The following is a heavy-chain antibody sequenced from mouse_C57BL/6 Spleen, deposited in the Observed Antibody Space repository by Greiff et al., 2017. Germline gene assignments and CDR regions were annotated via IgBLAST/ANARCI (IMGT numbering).Heavy chain of an antibody. CDR3: ARHGGYGKFGYRHWYFDV. CDR2: FYPGSGSI. CDR1: GYTFTEYT. D-gene: IGHD2-2*01. J-gene: IGHJ1*03. Sequence: QVHVKQSGAELVKPGASVKLSCKASGYTFTEYTIHWVKQRSGQGLEWIGWFYPGSGSIKYNEKFKDKATLTADKSSSTVYMELSRLTSEDSAVXFCARHGGYGKFGYRHWYFDVWGTGTTVTVSS. V-gene: IGHV1-62-2*01.